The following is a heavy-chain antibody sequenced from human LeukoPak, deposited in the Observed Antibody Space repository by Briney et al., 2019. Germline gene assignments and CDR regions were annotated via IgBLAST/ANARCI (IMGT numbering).Heavy chain of an antibody. V-gene: IGHV1-8*01. CDR2: MNPNSCNT. D-gene: IGHD6-19*01. CDR3: ARSPYSSGWHVYRGGWLDP. J-gene: IGHJ5*02. CDR1: GYIFTSYD. Sequence: SVNVSFKASGYIFTSYDINWVRQATGQGLDGMGWMNPNSCNTGCAQNLQRRVTITRNTSIRTAYMQLSSLRSEDTAVYYCARSPYSSGWHVYRGGWLDPWGQGTLVTVSS.